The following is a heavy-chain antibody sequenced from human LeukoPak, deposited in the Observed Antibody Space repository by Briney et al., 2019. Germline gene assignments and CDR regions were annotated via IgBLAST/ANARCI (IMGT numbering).Heavy chain of an antibody. CDR1: GFSVANDR. CDR2: VYGNGNT. CDR3: VRERLGAIVEN. D-gene: IGHD3-16*02. Sequence: PGGSLRLSCAASGFSVANDRMSWVRQPPGEGLEWVSTVYGNGNTAYTDSVKGRFTISRDNPKNTLLLQMNSLRAEDTAVYFCVRERLGAIVENWGQGVLVIVSP. V-gene: IGHV3-53*01. J-gene: IGHJ4*02.